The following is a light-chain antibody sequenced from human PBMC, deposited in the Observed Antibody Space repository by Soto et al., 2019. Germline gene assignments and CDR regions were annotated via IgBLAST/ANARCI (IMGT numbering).Light chain of an antibody. CDR2: DVN. Sequence: QSVLTQPASVSGSPGQSITMSCTGTNSDVGGYNYVSWYQQHPGKVPKLMIYDVNIRPSGVSNRFSGSKSGNTASLTISGLQAEDEADYYCCSYTSISTLVFGTGTKVT. J-gene: IGLJ1*01. V-gene: IGLV2-14*01. CDR3: CSYTSISTLV. CDR1: NSDVGGYNY.